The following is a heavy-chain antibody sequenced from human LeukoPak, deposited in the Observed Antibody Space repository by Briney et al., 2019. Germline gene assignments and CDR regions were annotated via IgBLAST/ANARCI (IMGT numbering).Heavy chain of an antibody. CDR2: INPSGGST. CDR1: GYTFTSYY. D-gene: IGHD1-26*01. J-gene: IGHJ4*02. V-gene: IGHV1-46*01. Sequence: APVKVSCKASGYTFTSYYMHWVRQAPGQGLEWMGIINPSGGSTSYAQKFQGRVTMTRDTSTSTVYMELSSLRSEDTAVYYCARINIVGATLDYWGQGTLVTVSS. CDR3: ARINIVGATLDY.